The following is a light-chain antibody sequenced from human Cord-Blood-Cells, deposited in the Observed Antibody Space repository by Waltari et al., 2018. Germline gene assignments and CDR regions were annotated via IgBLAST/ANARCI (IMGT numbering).Light chain of an antibody. Sequence: SYELTQPSSVSVSPGQTARITCSGDVLAKKYARWFQQKPGQAPVLGIYKDSERPSGIPEGFSGSSSGTTVTLTISGAQVEDEADYYCYSAADNNWVFGGGTKLTVL. CDR3: YSAADNNWV. CDR1: VLAKKY. CDR2: KDS. V-gene: IGLV3-27*01. J-gene: IGLJ3*02.